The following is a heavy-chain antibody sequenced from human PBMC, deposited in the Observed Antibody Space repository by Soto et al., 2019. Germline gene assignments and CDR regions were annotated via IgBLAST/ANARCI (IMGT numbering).Heavy chain of an antibody. Sequence: GGSLRLSCAASGFTFSSYSMNWVRRAPGKGLEWVSYISSSSSTIYYADSVKGRFTISRDNAKNSLYLQMNSLRDEDTAVYYCARDLWFGELSLYYYYYGMDVWGQGTTVTVSS. V-gene: IGHV3-48*02. CDR2: ISSSSSTI. CDR1: GFTFSSYS. D-gene: IGHD3-10*01. CDR3: ARDLWFGELSLYYYYYGMDV. J-gene: IGHJ6*02.